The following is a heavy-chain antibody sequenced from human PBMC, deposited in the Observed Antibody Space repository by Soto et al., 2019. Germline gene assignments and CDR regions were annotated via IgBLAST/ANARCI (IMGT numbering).Heavy chain of an antibody. J-gene: IGHJ4*02. CDR2: ISYDGSNK. CDR1: GFTFSSYG. Sequence: QVQLVESGGGVVQPGRSLRLSCAASGFTFSSYGMHWVRQAPGKGLEWVAVISYDGSNKYYADSVKGRFTISRDNSKNTLYLQMNSLRAEDTAVYYCAKAQYYYGSGSYYPDYWGQGTLVTVSS. D-gene: IGHD3-10*01. V-gene: IGHV3-30*18. CDR3: AKAQYYYGSGSYYPDY.